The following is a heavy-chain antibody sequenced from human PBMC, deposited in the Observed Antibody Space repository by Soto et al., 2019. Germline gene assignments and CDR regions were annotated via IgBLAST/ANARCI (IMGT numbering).Heavy chain of an antibody. Sequence: QVQLVESGGGVVQPGRSLRLSCAASGFTFSSYGMHWVRQAPGKGLEWVAVISYDGSNKYYADSVKGRFTISRDNSKNTLYLQMNSLRAEDTAVYYCAEAPPPGYYYYYYMDVWGKGTTVTVSS. CDR3: AEAPPPGYYYYYYMDV. CDR2: ISYDGSNK. J-gene: IGHJ6*03. CDR1: GFTFSSYG. V-gene: IGHV3-30*18.